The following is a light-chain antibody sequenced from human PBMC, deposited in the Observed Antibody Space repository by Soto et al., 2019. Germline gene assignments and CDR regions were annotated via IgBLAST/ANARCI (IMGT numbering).Light chain of an antibody. CDR1: QSISGW. Sequence: DSQMTQSAATLSASVGDRVTIGCRASQSISGWLAGYQQKPGKAPKLLIYKASILESGVPSRFIGSGSATEFTLTISSLQPEDFASYYCQQYETFPLTFGGGTKV. CDR3: QQYETFPLT. J-gene: IGKJ4*01. CDR2: KAS. V-gene: IGKV1-5*03.